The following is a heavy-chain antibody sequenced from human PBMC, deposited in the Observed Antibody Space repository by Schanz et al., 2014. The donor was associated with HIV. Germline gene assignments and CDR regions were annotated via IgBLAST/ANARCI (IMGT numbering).Heavy chain of an antibody. CDR1: GGSISSADYS. Sequence: QLQLQESGSGLVKPSQTLSLTCAVSGGSISSADYSWSWIRLPPGKGLEWIGNIDHSGSTYYNPSPKSRVPFPIHMPKTQSPLKLPPVTAADTAVYYCASLYSHFFDNWGQGTLVTVSS. V-gene: IGHV4-30-2*01. CDR2: IDHSGST. CDR3: ASLYSHFFDN. J-gene: IGHJ4*02. D-gene: IGHD2-21*01.